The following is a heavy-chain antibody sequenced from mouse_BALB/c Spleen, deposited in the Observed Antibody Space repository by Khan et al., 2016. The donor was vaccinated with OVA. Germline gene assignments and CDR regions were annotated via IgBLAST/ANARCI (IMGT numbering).Heavy chain of an antibody. CDR2: INPSTGYT. D-gene: IGHD1-1*01. CDR3: ANHGSSSAWFTY. CDR1: GYTFTSYW. J-gene: IGHJ3*01. Sequence: QVQLQQSGAELAKPGASVKMSCKASGYTFTSYWMHWVKQRPGQGLEWIGYINPSTGYTEYHQKFKDKATLTADKSSSTAYMQLSSLTSEDSAVYYCANHGSSSAWFTYWGQGTLVTVSA. V-gene: IGHV1-7*01.